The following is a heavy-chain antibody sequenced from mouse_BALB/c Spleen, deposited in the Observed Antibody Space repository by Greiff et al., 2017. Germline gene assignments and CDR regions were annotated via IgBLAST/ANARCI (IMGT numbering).Heavy chain of an antibody. Sequence: EVQLQQSGPELVQPGASVKISCKASGYSFTGYFMNWVMQSHGKSLEWIGRINPYNGDTFYNQKFKGKATLTVDKSSSTAHMELRSLASEDSAVYYCARDAMITTEAWFAYWGQGTLVTVSA. D-gene: IGHD2-4*01. CDR3: ARDAMITTEAWFAY. J-gene: IGHJ3*01. V-gene: IGHV1-20*02. CDR2: INPYNGDT. CDR1: GYSFTGYF.